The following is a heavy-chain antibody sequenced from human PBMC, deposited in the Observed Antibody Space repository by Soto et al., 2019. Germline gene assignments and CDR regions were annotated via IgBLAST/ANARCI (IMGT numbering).Heavy chain of an antibody. V-gene: IGHV3-23*01. CDR3: ATVHNTSRSFDY. CDR2: TGATGRTT. CDR1: GFTLSSYA. J-gene: IGHJ4*02. D-gene: IGHD1-20*01. Sequence: GGSLRLSCAASGFTLSSYAMSWVRQAPGKGLEWVSTTGATGRTTYYADSVKGRFTVSRDNSKNTLDLQMSNLRAEDTAVYYCATVHNTSRSFDYWGQGTLVTVSS.